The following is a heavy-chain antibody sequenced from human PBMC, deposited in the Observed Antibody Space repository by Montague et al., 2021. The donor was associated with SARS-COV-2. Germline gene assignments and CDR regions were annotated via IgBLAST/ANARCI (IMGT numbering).Heavy chain of an antibody. CDR2: IFYTGST. V-gene: IGHV4-59*01. CDR3: ARAQNICFIGNCVNDLDL. Sequence: SETLSLTCSVSGGSTSNYYWTWIRQSPGKGLQWIGYIFYTGSTKFNPSLKSRVSMSLDTSKNHFSLRVSAVTAADTARYYCARAQNICFIGNCVNDLDLWGQGTLVTVSS. J-gene: IGHJ5*02. CDR1: GGSTSNYY. D-gene: IGHD1-1*01.